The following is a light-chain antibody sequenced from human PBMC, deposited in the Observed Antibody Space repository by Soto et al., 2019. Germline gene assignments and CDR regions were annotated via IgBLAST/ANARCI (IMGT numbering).Light chain of an antibody. CDR1: QSVSSY. CDR3: QQRSNWPPGLT. CDR2: DAS. Sequence: EIAFRQSPATRSLSPGERATLSCRASQSVSSYLAWYQQKPGQAPRLLIYDASNRATGIPARFSGSGSGTDFTLTISSLEPEDFAVYYCQQRSNWPPGLTFGQGTRLEIK. V-gene: IGKV3-11*01. J-gene: IGKJ5*01.